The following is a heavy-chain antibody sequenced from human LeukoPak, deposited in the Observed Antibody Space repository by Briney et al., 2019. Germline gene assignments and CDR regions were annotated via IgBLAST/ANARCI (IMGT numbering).Heavy chain of an antibody. V-gene: IGHV3-30*18. D-gene: IGHD3-10*01. Sequence: GGSLRLSCAASGFTFNSYDIHWVRQAPGKGLEWVAVISYDGSNKYYADSVKGRFTISRDNSKNTLYLQMNSLRAEDTAVYYCAKNYVLLWFGELSPRDYYMDVWGKGTTVTISS. CDR3: AKNYVLLWFGELSPRDYYMDV. CDR2: ISYDGSNK. J-gene: IGHJ6*03. CDR1: GFTFNSYD.